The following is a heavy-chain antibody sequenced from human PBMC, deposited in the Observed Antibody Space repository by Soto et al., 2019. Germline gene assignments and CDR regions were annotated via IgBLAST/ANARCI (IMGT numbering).Heavy chain of an antibody. CDR2: IYHSGST. CDR1: SGSISSSNW. Sequence: QVQLQESGPGLVKPSGTLSLTCAVSSGSISSSNWWSWVRQPPGKGLEWIGEIYHSGSTNYNPSLKSRVNIPVDKSKNQFSLKLSSVTAADTAVYYCARDERSSLYITGMDVWGKGNTVTVSS. J-gene: IGHJ6*03. D-gene: IGHD6-13*01. CDR3: ARDERSSLYITGMDV. V-gene: IGHV4-4*02.